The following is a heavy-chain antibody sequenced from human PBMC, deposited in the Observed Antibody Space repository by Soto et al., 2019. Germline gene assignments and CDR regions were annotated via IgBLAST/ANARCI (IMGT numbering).Heavy chain of an antibody. CDR1: GGSISSYY. J-gene: IGHJ5*02. D-gene: IGHD3-10*01. V-gene: IGHV4-59*01. Sequence: SETLSLTCTVSGGSISSYYWSWIRQPPGKGLEWIGYIYYSGSTNYNPSLKSRVTISVDTSKNQFSLKLSSVTAADTAVYYCARLGRIYGSGRNNWFDPWGQGTLVTAPQ. CDR3: ARLGRIYGSGRNNWFDP. CDR2: IYYSGST.